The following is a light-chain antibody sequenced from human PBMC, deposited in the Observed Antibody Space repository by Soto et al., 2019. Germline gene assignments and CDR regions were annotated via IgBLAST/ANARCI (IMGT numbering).Light chain of an antibody. Sequence: EIVMTQSPATLSVSPGERATLSCRASQSVSSNLAWYQQKPGQAPRLLIYGASTRATGIPARFSGSGSGTEFTLTISSLQSEDFAVYYCQQYTNWPITVGQGTRLE. CDR1: QSVSSN. J-gene: IGKJ5*01. CDR3: QQYTNWPIT. V-gene: IGKV3-15*01. CDR2: GAS.